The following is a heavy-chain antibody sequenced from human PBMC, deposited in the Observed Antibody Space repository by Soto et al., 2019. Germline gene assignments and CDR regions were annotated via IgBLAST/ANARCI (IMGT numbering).Heavy chain of an antibody. Sequence: SVKVSCNASGGTFSSYAISGVRQAPGQGLEWMGGIIPIFGTANYAQKFQGRVTITADESTSTAYMELSSLRSEDTAVYYCARANWNYSSATPVYYYYCDGIDFWGQGTTVTVSS. J-gene: IGHJ6*02. D-gene: IGHD1-7*01. CDR3: ARANWNYSSATPVYYYYCDGIDF. V-gene: IGHV1-69*13. CDR1: GGTFSSYA. CDR2: IIPIFGTA.